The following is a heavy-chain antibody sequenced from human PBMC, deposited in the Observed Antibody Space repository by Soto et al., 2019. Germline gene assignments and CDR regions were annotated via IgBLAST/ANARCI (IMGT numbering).Heavy chain of an antibody. Sequence: QVQLVQSGAEVKKPGASVKVSCKASGYTFTGYYMHWVRQAPGQGLEWMGWINPNSGGTNYAQKFQGRVTMTRDTSNSTAYMELSRLRSDDTAVYYCARNQWLVDYYYGMDVWGQGTTVTVSS. V-gene: IGHV1-2*02. J-gene: IGHJ6*01. CDR1: GYTFTGYY. CDR2: INPNSGGT. D-gene: IGHD6-19*01. CDR3: ARNQWLVDYYYGMDV.